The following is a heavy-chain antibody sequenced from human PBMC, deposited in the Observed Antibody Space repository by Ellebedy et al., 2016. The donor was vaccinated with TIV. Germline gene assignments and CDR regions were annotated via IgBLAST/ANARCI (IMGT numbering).Heavy chain of an antibody. V-gene: IGHV4-39*02. CDR1: GASISGSRYY. CDR2: IYSTGIT. CDR3: ALNTGLGDWGVGNPFDV. J-gene: IGHJ3*01. D-gene: IGHD1-26*01. Sequence: SETLSLXCTVSGASISGSRYYWGWVRQSPGKGLEWIATIYSTGITYYHPSLKSRVTVSVDTPRNHFSLELNSVTASDTAVYFCALNTGLGDWGVGNPFDVWGQGTMVSVSS.